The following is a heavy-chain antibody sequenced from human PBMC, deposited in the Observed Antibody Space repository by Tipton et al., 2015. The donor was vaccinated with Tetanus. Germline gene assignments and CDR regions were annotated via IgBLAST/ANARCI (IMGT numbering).Heavy chain of an antibody. CDR3: ARAELRRGFSGYLYYDL. CDR1: DGPVSSGGHY. J-gene: IGHJ2*01. D-gene: IGHD5-12*01. Sequence: LSLTCTVSDGPVSSGGHYWGWVRQLPGKGLEWIGCIYYSGTTYYNPSLRSRLSISVDTSKNQFSLSLASVTAADTAIYYCARAELRRGFSGYLYYDLWGRGILVTVSS. V-gene: IGHV4-31*03. CDR2: IYYSGTT.